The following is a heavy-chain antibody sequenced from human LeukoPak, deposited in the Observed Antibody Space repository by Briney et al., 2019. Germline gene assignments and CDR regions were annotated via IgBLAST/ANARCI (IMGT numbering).Heavy chain of an antibody. Sequence: GGSLRLSCAASGFTFSNYWMSWVRRAPGKGLEWVANIKQDGSETYYVNSVRGRFTISRDNAKKSLYLQMNSLRAEDTAVYYCARDFWGAYRVDYFDYWGQGILVAVSS. CDR3: ARDFWGAYRVDYFDY. D-gene: IGHD3-3*01. V-gene: IGHV3-7*01. CDR1: GFTFSNYW. CDR2: IKQDGSET. J-gene: IGHJ4*02.